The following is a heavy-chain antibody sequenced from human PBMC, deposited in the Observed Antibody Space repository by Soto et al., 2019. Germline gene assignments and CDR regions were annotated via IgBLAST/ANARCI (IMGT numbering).Heavy chain of an antibody. V-gene: IGHV1-69*13. CDR3: ARDPRAIVVVPAATYYGMDV. D-gene: IGHD2-2*01. J-gene: IGHJ6*02. CDR2: IIPIFGTA. Sequence: GASVKVSCKASGGTFSSYAISWVRQAPGQGLEWMGGIIPIFGTANYAQKFQGRVTVTADESTSTAYMELSSLRSEDTAVYYCARDPRAIVVVPAATYYGMDVWGQGTTVTVS. CDR1: GGTFSSYA.